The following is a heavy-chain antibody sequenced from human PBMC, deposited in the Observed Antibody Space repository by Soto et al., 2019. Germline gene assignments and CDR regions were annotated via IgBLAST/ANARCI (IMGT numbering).Heavy chain of an antibody. CDR3: ARDRSIIAAAGIRVYDYFDY. D-gene: IGHD6-13*01. CDR1: GGTFSSYA. J-gene: IGHJ4*02. CDR2: IIPIFGTA. V-gene: IGHV1-69*13. Sequence: ASVKVSCKASGGTFSSYAISWVRQAPGQGLEWMGGIIPIFGTANYAQKFQGRVTITADESTSTAYMELSSLRSEDTAVYYCARDRSIIAAAGIRVYDYFDYWGQGTLVTVSS.